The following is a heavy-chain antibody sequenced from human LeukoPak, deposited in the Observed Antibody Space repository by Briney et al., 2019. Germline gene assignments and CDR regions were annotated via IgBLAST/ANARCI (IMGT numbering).Heavy chain of an antibody. CDR3: ARHTEGVYCSGGSCYSNPHYYYYYYMDV. V-gene: IGHV5-51*01. D-gene: IGHD2-15*01. Sequence: GESLKISCKGSGYSFTSYWIGWVRQMPGKGLEWMGVIYPGDSDTRYSPSFQGQVTISADKSISTAYLQWSSLKASDTAMYYCARHTEGVYCSGGSCYSNPHYYYYYYMDVWGKGTTVTVSS. CDR1: GYSFTSYW. CDR2: IYPGDSDT. J-gene: IGHJ6*03.